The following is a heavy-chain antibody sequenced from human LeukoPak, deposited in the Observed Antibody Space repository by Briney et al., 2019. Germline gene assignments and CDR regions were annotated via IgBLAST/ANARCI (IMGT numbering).Heavy chain of an antibody. CDR1: GFTFSNYW. Sequence: PGGSLRLSCAASGFTFSNYWMGWVRQAPGKRLEWVANMNIDGSEKYYADSVKGRFSISRDNARNSVYLQMASLRVEDTAVYYCATDRNSGKYYDYWGQGTLVTVSS. CDR2: MNIDGSEK. CDR3: ATDRNSGKYYDY. D-gene: IGHD1-26*01. V-gene: IGHV3-7*01. J-gene: IGHJ4*02.